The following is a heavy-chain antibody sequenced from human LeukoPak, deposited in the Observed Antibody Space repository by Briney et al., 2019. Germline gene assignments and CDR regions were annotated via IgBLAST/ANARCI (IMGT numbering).Heavy chain of an antibody. CDR1: GGSISSYY. D-gene: IGHD3-10*01. J-gene: IGHJ4*02. Sequence: SETLSLTCTVSGGSISSYYWTWIRQPPGKGLEWIGYIYYSGSTNYNPPLKSRVTISIDTSKNQFSLKLSSVTAADTAVYYCARDQYGSGPDYWGQGTLVTVSS. CDR3: ARDQYGSGPDY. CDR2: IYYSGST. V-gene: IGHV4-59*01.